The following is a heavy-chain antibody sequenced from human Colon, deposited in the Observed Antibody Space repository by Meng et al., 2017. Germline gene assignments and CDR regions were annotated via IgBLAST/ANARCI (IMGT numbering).Heavy chain of an antibody. V-gene: IGHV3-48*03. Sequence: GESLKISCAASGFTFSSYEMNWVRQAPGKGLEWVSYISSSGSTIYYADSVKGRFTISRDNAKNSLYLQMNSLRAEDTAVYYCARVDNSGSYLNDAFDIWAQGTMVTVSS. CDR1: GFTFSSYE. D-gene: IGHD1-26*01. CDR2: ISSSGSTI. J-gene: IGHJ3*02. CDR3: ARVDNSGSYLNDAFDI.